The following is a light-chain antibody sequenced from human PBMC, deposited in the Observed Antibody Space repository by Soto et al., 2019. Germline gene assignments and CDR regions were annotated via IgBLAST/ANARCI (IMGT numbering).Light chain of an antibody. CDR3: SSYTGTSYV. CDR1: SSDVGGYDY. CDR2: EVT. Sequence: QSVLTQPASVSGSPGQSITISCTGTSSDVGGYDYVSWYQQHPGEAPKLMIYEVTNRPSGVSNRFSGSKSGTTASLTISGLQADDEADYYCSSYTGTSYVFGTGTKSPS. J-gene: IGLJ1*01. V-gene: IGLV2-14*01.